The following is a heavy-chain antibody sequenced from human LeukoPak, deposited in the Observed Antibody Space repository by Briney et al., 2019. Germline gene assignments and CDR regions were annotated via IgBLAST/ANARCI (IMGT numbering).Heavy chain of an antibody. J-gene: IGHJ4*02. D-gene: IGHD6-13*01. Sequence: ASVKVSCKVSGYTLTELSMHWVRQAPGKGLEWMGRIIPILGIANYAQKFQGRVTITADKSTSTAYMELSSLRSEDTAVYYCATYSTHHYWGQGTLVTVSS. CDR3: ATYSTHHY. CDR2: IIPILGIA. CDR1: GYTLTELS. V-gene: IGHV1-69*02.